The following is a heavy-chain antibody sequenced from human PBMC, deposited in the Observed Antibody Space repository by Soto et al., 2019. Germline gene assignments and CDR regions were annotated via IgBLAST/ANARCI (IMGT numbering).Heavy chain of an antibody. J-gene: IGHJ6*02. D-gene: IGHD5-12*01. Sequence: ASVKVSCKASGYTFTNYGISWVRQAPGQGLEWMGWINVYNGGTNYAQKFQGWVTMTRDTSISTAYMELSRLRSDDTAVYYCARDQGVFVDKSSPYLKYYYYGVDVWGQGTTVTVSS. CDR2: INVYNGGT. CDR3: ARDQGVFVDKSSPYLKYYYYGVDV. V-gene: IGHV1-2*04. CDR1: GYTFTNYG.